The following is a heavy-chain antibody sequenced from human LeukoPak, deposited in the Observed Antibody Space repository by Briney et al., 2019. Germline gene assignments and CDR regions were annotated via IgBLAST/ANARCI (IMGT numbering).Heavy chain of an antibody. J-gene: IGHJ2*01. D-gene: IGHD6-13*01. V-gene: IGHV4-38-2*02. CDR3: ARVSSSWYEDWYFDL. CDR1: GYSISSGYY. Sequence: SETLSLTCTVSGYSISSGYYWGWIRQPPGKGLEWIGSIYHSGSTYYNPSLKSRVTISVDTSKNQFSLKLSSVTAADTAVYYCARVSSSWYEDWYFDLWGRGTLVSVSS. CDR2: IYHSGST.